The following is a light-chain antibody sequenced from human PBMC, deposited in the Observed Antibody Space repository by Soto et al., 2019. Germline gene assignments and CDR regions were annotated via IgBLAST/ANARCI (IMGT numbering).Light chain of an antibody. V-gene: IGKV1-39*01. J-gene: IGKJ2*01. CDR3: QQSLSTSHA. CDR2: AAS. CDR1: QSIATS. Sequence: DIQMTQSPSSLSASVGDTVTITCRTSQSIATSLNWYQHKVGEAPKLLIYAASTLRSGVPSRFSGSGSGTDFTLSITSLQPEDFATYYCQQSLSTSHAFGQDTKLEI.